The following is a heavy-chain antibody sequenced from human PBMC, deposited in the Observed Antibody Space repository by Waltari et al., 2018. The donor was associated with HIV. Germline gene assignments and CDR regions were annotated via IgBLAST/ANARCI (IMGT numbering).Heavy chain of an antibody. J-gene: IGHJ5*02. Sequence: QVRLVESGGGVVQPGGSLRLSCVAFNFTFSVYAMGWVRQAPGEGLEWVALVHDGGSKWHHADSVWGRFTISRDNSNNTLYLQMTNLRVEDSAIYYCVRDAKIVVSIPYFDPWGQGVLVTVSS. CDR1: NFTFSVYA. CDR3: VRDAKIVVSIPYFDP. V-gene: IGHV3-30*02. CDR2: VHDGGSKW. D-gene: IGHD3-16*01.